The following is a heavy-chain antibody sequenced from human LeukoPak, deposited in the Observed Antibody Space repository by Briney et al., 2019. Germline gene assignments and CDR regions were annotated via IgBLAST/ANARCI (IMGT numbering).Heavy chain of an antibody. Sequence: GGSLRLSCAASGFTFSSYSMNWVRQAPGKGLEWVSSISSSSSYIYYADSVKGRFTISRDNAKNSLYLQMNSLRAEDTAVYYCARAEGTMVRGVILWFDPWGQGTLVTVFS. CDR2: ISSSSSYI. CDR1: GFTFSSYS. V-gene: IGHV3-21*01. J-gene: IGHJ5*02. CDR3: ARAEGTMVRGVILWFDP. D-gene: IGHD3-10*01.